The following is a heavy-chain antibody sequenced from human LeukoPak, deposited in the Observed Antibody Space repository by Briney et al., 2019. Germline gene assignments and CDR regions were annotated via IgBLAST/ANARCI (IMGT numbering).Heavy chain of an antibody. CDR1: GFTFSRHG. V-gene: IGHV3-30*03. J-gene: IGHJ4*02. Sequence: GGSLRLSCAPSGFTFSRHGMHWVRQAPGKGLEWVAIISNDGSRKYYAHSVEGRFTISRDNSKSTLYLQVDSLRAEDTAVYYCARDRAWNYFDYWGQGTLVTVSS. CDR3: ARDRAWNYFDY. D-gene: IGHD3-3*01. CDR2: ISNDGSRK.